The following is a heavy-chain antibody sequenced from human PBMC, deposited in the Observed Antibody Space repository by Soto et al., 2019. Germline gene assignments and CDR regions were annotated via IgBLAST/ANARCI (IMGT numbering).Heavy chain of an antibody. CDR2: IIPIFGTA. CDR1: GSTFSSYA. CDR3: ARKLHYDFWSGTEPDYYYYGMDV. V-gene: IGHV1-69*13. Sequence: ASVKVSCKASGSTFSSYAISWVRQAPGQGLEWMGGIIPIFGTANYAQKFQGRVTITADESTSTAYMELSSLRSEDTAVYYCARKLHYDFWSGTEPDYYYYGMDVWGQGTTVTVSS. J-gene: IGHJ6*02. D-gene: IGHD3-3*01.